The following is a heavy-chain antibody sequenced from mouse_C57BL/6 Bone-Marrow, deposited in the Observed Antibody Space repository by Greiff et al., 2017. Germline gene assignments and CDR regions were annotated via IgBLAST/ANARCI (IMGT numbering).Heavy chain of an antibody. J-gene: IGHJ3*01. CDR2: ISDGGSYT. V-gene: IGHV5-4*01. CDR3: ARDGELYYAWFAY. CDR1: GFTFSSYA. D-gene: IGHD2-1*01. Sequence: EVKLVESGGGLVKPGGSLKLSCAASGFTFSSYAMSWVRQTPEKRLEWVATISDGGSYTYYPDNVKGRFTISRDNAKNNLYLQMSHLKSEDTAMYYCARDGELYYAWFAYWGQGTLVTVSA.